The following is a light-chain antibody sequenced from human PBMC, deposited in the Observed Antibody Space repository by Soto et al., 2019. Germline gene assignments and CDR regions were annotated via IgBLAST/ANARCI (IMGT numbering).Light chain of an antibody. CDR1: QSVSSY. J-gene: IGKJ5*01. CDR3: QQRSNWPPIT. CDR2: DAS. V-gene: IGKV3-11*01. Sequence: EIVLTQSPATLSLSPGERATLSCRASQSVSSYLAWYQQNPGQAPSLLIYDASNRATGIPARFSGSGSGTDFTLTISSLEPEDFAVYYCQQRSNWPPITFGQGTRLEMK.